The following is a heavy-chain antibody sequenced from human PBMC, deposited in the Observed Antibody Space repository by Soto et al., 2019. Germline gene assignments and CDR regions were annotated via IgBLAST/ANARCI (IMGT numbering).Heavy chain of an antibody. V-gene: IGHV1-69*12. CDR2: IIPIFGTA. J-gene: IGHJ5*02. D-gene: IGHD6-13*01. Sequence: QVQLVQSGAEVKKPGSSVKVSCKASGGTFSSYAISWVRQAPGQGPEWMGGIIPIFGTANYAQKFQGRVTITADESTSTAYMEPSSLRSEDTAVYYCARDGRIAAAGTSWFDPWGQGTLVTVSS. CDR1: GGTFSSYA. CDR3: ARDGRIAAAGTSWFDP.